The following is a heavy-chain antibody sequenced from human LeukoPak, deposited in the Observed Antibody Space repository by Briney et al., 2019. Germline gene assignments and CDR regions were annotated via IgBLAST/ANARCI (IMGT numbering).Heavy chain of an antibody. J-gene: IGHJ4*02. D-gene: IGHD6-19*01. V-gene: IGHV3-21*01. CDR1: GFTFTTSG. CDR3: ATDGSAWSRDH. Sequence: GGSLRLSCVASGFTFTTSGMTWVRQAPGKGLEWVSTISFSSETFYGDSVRGRFTISRDNAKNSVFLQMNSLSAEDTALYYCATDGSAWSRDHWGRGTVVTVSS. CDR2: ISFSSET.